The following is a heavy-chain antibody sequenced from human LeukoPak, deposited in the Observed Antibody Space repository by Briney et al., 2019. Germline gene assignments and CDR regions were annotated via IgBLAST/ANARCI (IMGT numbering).Heavy chain of an antibody. CDR2: IYYSGST. Sequence: SETLSLTCTVSGGSISSSSYYWGWIRQPPGKGLEWIGSIYYSGSTYYNPSLKSRVTISVDTSKNQFSLKLSSVTAADTAVYYCATLVVPAATVYYGMDVWGQGTTVTVSS. J-gene: IGHJ6*02. CDR3: ATLVVPAATVYYGMDV. CDR1: GGSISSSSYY. V-gene: IGHV4-39*07. D-gene: IGHD2-2*01.